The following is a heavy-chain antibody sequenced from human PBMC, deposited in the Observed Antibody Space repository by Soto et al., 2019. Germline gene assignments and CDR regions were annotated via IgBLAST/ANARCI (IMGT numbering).Heavy chain of an antibody. CDR2: ISTYNGAT. D-gene: IGHD1-1*01. Sequence: GPEVKSPGASVKVSCKSSGYTYTNYGINWVRQAPGQGLEWMGWISTYNGATNYAQNLEGRVTMTTDTSTSAAYLDLRSLRSDDTAVYYCARGPSNWNDPADYWGQGTLVTVSS. CDR3: ARGPSNWNDPADY. CDR1: GYTYTNYG. V-gene: IGHV1-18*01. J-gene: IGHJ4*02.